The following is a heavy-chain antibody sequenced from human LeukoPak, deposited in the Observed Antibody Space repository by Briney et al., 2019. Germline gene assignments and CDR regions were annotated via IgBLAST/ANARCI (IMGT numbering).Heavy chain of an antibody. Sequence: SETLSLTCTVSGGSISSYYWSWIRQPPGKGLEWIGYIYYSGSTNYNPSLKSRVTISVDTSKNQFSPKLSSVTAADTAVYYCARDSGYYFDYWGQGTLVTVSS. CDR2: IYYSGST. D-gene: IGHD3-10*01. CDR3: ARDSGYYFDY. CDR1: GGSISSYY. J-gene: IGHJ4*02. V-gene: IGHV4-59*01.